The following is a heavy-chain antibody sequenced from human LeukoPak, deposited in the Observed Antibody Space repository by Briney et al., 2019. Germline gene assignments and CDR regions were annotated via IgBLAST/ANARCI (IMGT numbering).Heavy chain of an antibody. J-gene: IGHJ3*02. CDR2: ISSSSSYI. D-gene: IGHD1-7*01. V-gene: IGHV3-21*01. Sequence: PGGSLRFSCAASGFTFSSYSMDWVRQAPGKGLEWVSSISSSSSYIYYADSVKGRFTISRDNAKNSLYLQMNSLRAEDTAVYHCARGRRVELRAFDIWGQGTMVTVSS. CDR3: ARGRRVELRAFDI. CDR1: GFTFSSYS.